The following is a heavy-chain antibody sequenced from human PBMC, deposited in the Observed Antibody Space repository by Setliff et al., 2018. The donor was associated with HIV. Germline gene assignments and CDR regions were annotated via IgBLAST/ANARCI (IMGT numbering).Heavy chain of an antibody. CDR2: IKPDGSDK. V-gene: IGHV3-7*01. CDR1: GFTFSNYW. CDR3: ARVYTYTYDY. Sequence: GGSLRLSCAASGFTFSNYWMSWVRQAPGKGLERVANIKPDGSDKCYVDSVKGRFTISRDNAKNSVYLEMNSLRDEDTALYYCARVYTYTYDYWGQGTLVTVSS. J-gene: IGHJ4*02. D-gene: IGHD1-1*01.